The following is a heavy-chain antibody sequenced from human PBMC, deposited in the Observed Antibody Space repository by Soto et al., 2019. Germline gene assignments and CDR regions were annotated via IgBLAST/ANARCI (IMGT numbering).Heavy chain of an antibody. CDR3: ARHGDYDILTGYHPGYFDL. CDR1: GGSISSSSYY. Sequence: SETLSLTCTVSGGSISSSSYYWGWIRQPPGKGLEWIGYIYYSGSTNYNPSLKSRVTISVDTSKNQFSLKLSSVTAADTAVYYCARHGDYDILTGYHPGYFDLWGRGTLVTVSS. CDR2: IYYSGST. V-gene: IGHV4-61*05. D-gene: IGHD3-9*01. J-gene: IGHJ2*01.